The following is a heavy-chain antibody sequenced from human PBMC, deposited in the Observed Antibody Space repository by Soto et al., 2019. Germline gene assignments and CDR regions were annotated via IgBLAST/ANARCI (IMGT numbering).Heavy chain of an antibody. D-gene: IGHD3-9*01. CDR2: IKSKTDGGTT. J-gene: IGHJ4*02. V-gene: IGHV3-15*01. CDR1: GFTFSNAW. Sequence: GGSLRLSCAASGFTFSNAWMSWVRQAPGKGLEWVGRIKSKTDGGTTDYAAPVKGRFTISRDDSKNTLYLQMNSLKTEDTAVYYCTFHFDWLLLKPLDYWGQGTLVTVSS. CDR3: TFHFDWLLLKPLDY.